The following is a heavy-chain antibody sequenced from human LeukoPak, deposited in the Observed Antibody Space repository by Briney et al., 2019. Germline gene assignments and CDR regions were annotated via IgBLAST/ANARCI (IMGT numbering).Heavy chain of an antibody. V-gene: IGHV3-21*01. CDR3: ASARPESGYDFRGAYFDY. Sequence: GGSLRLSCAASGFTFSSYSMNWVRQAPGKGLEWVSSISSSSSYIYYADSVKGRFTISRDNAKNSLYLQMNSLRAEDTAVYYCASARPESGYDFRGAYFDYWGQGTLVTVSS. J-gene: IGHJ4*02. CDR2: ISSSSSYI. D-gene: IGHD5-12*01. CDR1: GFTFSSYS.